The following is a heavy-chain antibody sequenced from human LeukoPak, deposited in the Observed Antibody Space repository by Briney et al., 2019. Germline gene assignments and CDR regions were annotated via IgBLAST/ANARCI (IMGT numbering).Heavy chain of an antibody. CDR1: GFTFSNSW. J-gene: IGHJ6*02. CDR2: INQEGGDI. Sequence: GGSLRLSCAASGFTFSNSWMSWVRQAPGKGLEWVANINQEGGDIHYVDSVKGQFTISRDKAKDSLYLQMNSLRDDDTAVYYCATYVNWVAGDVWGQGTTVTVSS. CDR3: ATYVNWVAGDV. V-gene: IGHV3-7*01. D-gene: IGHD1-1*01.